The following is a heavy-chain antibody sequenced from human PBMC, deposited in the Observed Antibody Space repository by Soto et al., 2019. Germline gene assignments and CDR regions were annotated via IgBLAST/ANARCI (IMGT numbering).Heavy chain of an antibody. D-gene: IGHD2-2*01. CDR1: GGSFSGYY. CDR3: ARWYCSSTSCMGGYYYMDV. CDR2: INHSGST. V-gene: IGHV4-34*01. Sequence: QVQLQQWGAGLLKPSETLSLTCAVYGGSFSGYYWSWIRQPPGKGLGWIGEINHSGSTNYNPSLKSRVTISVDTSKNQFSLKLSSVTAADTAVYYCARWYCSSTSCMGGYYYMDVWGKGTTVTVSS. J-gene: IGHJ6*03.